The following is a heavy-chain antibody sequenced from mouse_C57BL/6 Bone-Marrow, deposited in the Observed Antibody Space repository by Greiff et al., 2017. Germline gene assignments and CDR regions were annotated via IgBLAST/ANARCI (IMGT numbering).Heavy chain of an antibody. J-gene: IGHJ3*01. CDR1: GYSFTDYN. V-gene: IGHV1-39*01. Sequence: VQLQQSGPELVKPGASVKISCKASGYSFTDYNMNWVKQSNGKSLEWIGVINPNYGTTSYNQKFKGKATLTVDQASSTAYMQLNSLTSEDSSVYYCARWYGSIYVWFAYWGQGTLVTVSA. CDR2: INPNYGTT. CDR3: ARWYGSIYVWFAY. D-gene: IGHD1-1*01.